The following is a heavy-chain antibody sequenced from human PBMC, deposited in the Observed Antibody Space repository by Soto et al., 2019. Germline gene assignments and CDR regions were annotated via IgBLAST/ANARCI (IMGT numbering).Heavy chain of an antibody. Sequence: TLSRSGSVSGGSISSGGYSWSWIRQPPGKGLEWIGYIYHSGSTYYNPSLKSRVTISVDRSKNQFSLKLSSVTAADTAVYYCARALPGRNFDYWGQGTLVTVSS. CDR2: IYHSGST. J-gene: IGHJ4*02. CDR3: ARALPGRNFDY. CDR1: GGSISSGGYS. V-gene: IGHV4-30-2*01. D-gene: IGHD2-2*01.